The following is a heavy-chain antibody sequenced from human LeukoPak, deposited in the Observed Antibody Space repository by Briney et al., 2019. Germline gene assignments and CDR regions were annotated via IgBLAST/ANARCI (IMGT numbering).Heavy chain of an antibody. V-gene: IGHV4-59*01. CDR1: GGSISSYY. CDR2: ICYGGST. CDR3: ARDQSSIAARAGAFDI. D-gene: IGHD6-6*01. J-gene: IGHJ3*02. Sequence: SETLSLTCTVSGGSISSYYWSWIRQPPGKGLEWIGYICYGGSTNYNPSLKSRVTISVDTSKNQFSLKLSSVTAADTAVYYCARDQSSIAARAGAFDIWGQGTMVTVSS.